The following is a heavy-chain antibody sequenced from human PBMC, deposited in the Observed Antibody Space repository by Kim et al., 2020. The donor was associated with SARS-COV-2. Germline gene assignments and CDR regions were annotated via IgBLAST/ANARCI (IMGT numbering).Heavy chain of an antibody. CDR2: ISSSSSTI. V-gene: IGHV3-48*02. J-gene: IGHJ3*02. Sequence: GGSLILSCAASGFTFSSYSMNWVRQAPGKGLEWVSYISSSSSTIYYADSVKGRFTISRDNAKNSLYLQMNSLRDEDTAVYYCARDRHPYSSWHDAFDIWGQGTMGTVSS. CDR1: GFTFSSYS. CDR3: ARDRHPYSSWHDAFDI. D-gene: IGHD6-13*01.